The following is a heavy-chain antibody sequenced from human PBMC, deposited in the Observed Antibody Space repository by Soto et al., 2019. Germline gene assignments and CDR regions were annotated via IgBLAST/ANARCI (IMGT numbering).Heavy chain of an antibody. CDR2: ISGSSGSA. J-gene: IGHJ4*02. D-gene: IGHD3-16*02. CDR3: ARIRGVIVGGPDY. CDR1: GFALDSYG. V-gene: IGHV3-23*01. Sequence: EVQLLESGGGLVQPGGSLRLSCAASGFALDSYGMSWVRQAPGRGLDWVSAISGSSGSAYYAGSVKGRFTISRDNSKKTVYVQMHSLRAEDTAIYYCARIRGVIVGGPDYWGQGTLVTVSS.